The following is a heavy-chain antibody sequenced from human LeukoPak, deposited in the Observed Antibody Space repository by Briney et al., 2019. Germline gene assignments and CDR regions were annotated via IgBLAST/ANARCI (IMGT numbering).Heavy chain of an antibody. V-gene: IGHV3-66*02. J-gene: IGHJ6*03. CDR3: ARLGSTLYYYYMDV. CDR2: IYSGGST. D-gene: IGHD1-26*01. CDR1: GFTVSSNY. Sequence: PGGSLRLSXAASGFTVSSNYMSWVRQAPGKGLEWVSVIYSGGSTYYADSVRGRFTISRDNSKNTLYLQMNSLRAEDTAVYYCARLGSTLYYYYMDVWGKGTTVTVSS.